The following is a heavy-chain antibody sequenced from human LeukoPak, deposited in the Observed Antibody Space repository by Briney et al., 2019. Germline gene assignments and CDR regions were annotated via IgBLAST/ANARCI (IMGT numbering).Heavy chain of an antibody. CDR1: GFTLSSYW. CDR2: IKQDGSEE. D-gene: IGHD1-26*01. J-gene: IGHJ3*02. Sequence: GGSLRLSCAASGFTLSSYWMSWVRQAPGKGLEWVANIKQDGSEEYYVDSVKGRFTISRDNPKNSLYLQMNSLRAEDTAVYYCASPGGGTYWDDAFAFDIWGQGTMVTVSS. V-gene: IGHV3-7*01. CDR3: ASPGGGTYWDDAFAFDI.